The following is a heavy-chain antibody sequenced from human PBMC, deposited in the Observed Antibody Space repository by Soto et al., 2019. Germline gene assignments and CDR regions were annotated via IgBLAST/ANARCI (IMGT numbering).Heavy chain of an antibody. Sequence: GGSLRLSCAASKSIFTGYGMHWVRQTPGKGLEWVAVIRFDGTDEHYADSVKGRFTISRDNSKNMLYLQMNSLGVDDTALYYCARDRQPDGIWTFDYWGRGILVTVSS. CDR3: ARDRQPDGIWTFDY. V-gene: IGHV3-33*01. CDR1: KSIFTGYG. CDR2: IRFDGTDE. D-gene: IGHD2-15*01. J-gene: IGHJ4*02.